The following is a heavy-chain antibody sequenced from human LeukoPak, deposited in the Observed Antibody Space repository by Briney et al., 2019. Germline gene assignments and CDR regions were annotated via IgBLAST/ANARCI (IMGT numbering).Heavy chain of an antibody. CDR2: IKEDGSDK. Sequence: GGSLRLSCGVSGFTFSNYWMSWVRQAPGKGLEWVANIKEDGSDKYYLDSVKGRFTISRDNAENSLYLYMDSLRVEDTAVYYCARRQQWLYFDYWGQGTLVTVSS. V-gene: IGHV3-7*01. J-gene: IGHJ4*02. CDR3: ARRQQWLYFDY. D-gene: IGHD6-19*01. CDR1: GFTFSNYW.